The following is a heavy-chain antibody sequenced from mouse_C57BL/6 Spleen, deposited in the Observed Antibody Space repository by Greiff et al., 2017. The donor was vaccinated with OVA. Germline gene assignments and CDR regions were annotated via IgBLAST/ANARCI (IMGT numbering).Heavy chain of an antibody. D-gene: IGHD2-12*01. Sequence: EVQLQQSGPELVKPGASVKISCKASGYTFTDYYMNWVKQSHGKSLEWLGDINPNNGGTSYNQKFKGKATLTVEKSSSTAYMELRSLTSEDSSVYYCAIVSCSWYFDVWGTGTTVTVSS. CDR1: GYTFTDYY. J-gene: IGHJ1*03. V-gene: IGHV1-26*01. CDR2: INPNNGGT. CDR3: AIVSCSWYFDV.